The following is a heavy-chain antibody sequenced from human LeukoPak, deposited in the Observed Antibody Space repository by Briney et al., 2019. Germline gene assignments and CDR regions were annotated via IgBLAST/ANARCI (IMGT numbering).Heavy chain of an antibody. J-gene: IGHJ4*02. D-gene: IGHD4-17*01. V-gene: IGHV4-39*07. CDR3: ASGYGDYGAPLNPDFDY. CDR1: GGSISSSSYY. CDR2: IYYSGST. Sequence: PSETLSLTCTVSGGSISSSSYYWGWIRQPPGKGLEWIGSIYYSGSTYYNPSLKSRVTISVDTSKNQFSLKLSSVTAADTAVYYCASGYGDYGAPLNPDFDYWGQGTLVTVSS.